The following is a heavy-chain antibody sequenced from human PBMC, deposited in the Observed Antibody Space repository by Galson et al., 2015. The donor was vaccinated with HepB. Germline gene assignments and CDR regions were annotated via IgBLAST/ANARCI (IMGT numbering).Heavy chain of an antibody. CDR3: AKDGREGCSGGSCYHFDY. J-gene: IGHJ4*02. CDR1: GFTFSSYS. Sequence: SLRLSCAASGFTFSSYSMNWVCQAPGKGLEWVSYISSSSSTIYYADSVKGRFTISRDNAKNSLYLQMNSLRAEDTAVYYCAKDGREGCSGGSCYHFDYWGQGTLVTVSS. V-gene: IGHV3-48*01. CDR2: ISSSSSTI. D-gene: IGHD2-15*01.